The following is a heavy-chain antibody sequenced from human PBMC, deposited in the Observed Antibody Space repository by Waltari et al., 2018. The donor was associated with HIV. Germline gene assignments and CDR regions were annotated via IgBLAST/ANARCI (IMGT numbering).Heavy chain of an antibody. CDR3: ARVGCSSASCYNGWFDP. Sequence: QVQLVQSGAEVKKPGASVKVSCKASGYTFTSYGISWVRQAPGQGLEWMGWISAYNGITNKAQKLQGRVTMTTETSTSTAYMELRSLRSDDTAVYYCARVGCSSASCYNGWFDPWGQGTLVTVSS. V-gene: IGHV1-18*01. D-gene: IGHD2-2*02. J-gene: IGHJ5*02. CDR2: ISAYNGIT. CDR1: GYTFTSYG.